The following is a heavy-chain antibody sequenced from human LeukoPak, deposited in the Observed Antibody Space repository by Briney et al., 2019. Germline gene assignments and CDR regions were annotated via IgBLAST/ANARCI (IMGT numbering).Heavy chain of an antibody. CDR1: GYTFTSYD. CDR2: MNPNSGNT. V-gene: IGHV1-8*01. Sequence: ASVKVSCKASGYTFTSYDINWVRQATGQGLEWMGWMNPNSGNTGYAQKFQGRVTMTRNTSISTAYMELRSLRSEDTAVYYCARGREYYDFWSGYYYDAFDIWGQGTMVTVSS. D-gene: IGHD3-3*01. J-gene: IGHJ3*02. CDR3: ARGREYYDFWSGYYYDAFDI.